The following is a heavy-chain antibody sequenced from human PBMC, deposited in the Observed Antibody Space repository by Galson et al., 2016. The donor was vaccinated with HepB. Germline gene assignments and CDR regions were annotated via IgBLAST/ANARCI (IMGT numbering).Heavy chain of an antibody. Sequence: RLSCAASGFIFDDYAMHWVRQRPGKGLEWVSGISWNSGDIRYADSVKGRFTISRDNAENFLYLEMKSLRPEDTAFYYCAKDNRPRVPEGGSFDPWGQGTLVIVSS. V-gene: IGHV3-9*01. CDR3: AKDNRPRVPEGGSFDP. CDR1: GFIFDDYA. D-gene: IGHD2-2*01. CDR2: ISWNSGDI. J-gene: IGHJ5*02.